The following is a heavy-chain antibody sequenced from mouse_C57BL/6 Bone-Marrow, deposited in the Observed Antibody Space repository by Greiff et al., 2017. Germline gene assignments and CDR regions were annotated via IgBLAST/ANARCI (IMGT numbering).Heavy chain of an antibody. CDR3: ARHYYGSSQRDY. CDR1: RYTFTIYF. D-gene: IGHD1-1*01. Sequence: QVQLQQSGAELAQPRASVPPRCTSPRYTFTIYFIHWVKQRPGQGLEWIGYINPSSGYTKYNQKFKDKATLTADKSSSTAYMQLSSLTYEDSAVYYCARHYYGSSQRDYWGHGTTLTVSS. J-gene: IGHJ2*01. V-gene: IGHV1-7*01. CDR2: INPSSGYT.